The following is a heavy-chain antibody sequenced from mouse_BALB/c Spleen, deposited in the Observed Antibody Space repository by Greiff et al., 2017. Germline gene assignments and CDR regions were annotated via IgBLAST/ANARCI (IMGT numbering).Heavy chain of an antibody. CDR2: ISDGGSYT. Sequence: EVMLVESGGGLVKPGGSLKLSCAASGFTFSDYYMYWVRQTPEKRLEWVATISDGGSYTYYPDSVKGRFTISRDNAKNNLYLQMSSLKSEDTAMYYCAREKDYGSHYYAMDYWGQGTSVTVSS. D-gene: IGHD1-1*01. CDR3: AREKDYGSHYYAMDY. CDR1: GFTFSDYY. V-gene: IGHV5-4*02. J-gene: IGHJ4*01.